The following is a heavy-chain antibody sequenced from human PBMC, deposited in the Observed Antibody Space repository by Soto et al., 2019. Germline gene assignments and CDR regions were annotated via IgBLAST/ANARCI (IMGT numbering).Heavy chain of an antibody. D-gene: IGHD6-19*01. CDR3: ATVFSLEVAGIDC. CDR2: ISHDGSRE. J-gene: IGHJ4*02. V-gene: IGHV3-30*03. CDR1: GFIFRNFG. Sequence: GVSLILSCAASGFIFRNFGMHWIRQAPGKGLEWVTFISHDGSREYYADSVKGRFTVSRVYAKNTLHLQMNSLRPEDTGLYFCATVFSLEVAGIDCWGQGSQVTVSS.